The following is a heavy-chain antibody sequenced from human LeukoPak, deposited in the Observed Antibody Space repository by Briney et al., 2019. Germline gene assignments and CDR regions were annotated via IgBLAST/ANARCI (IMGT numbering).Heavy chain of an antibody. CDR3: ARGSTGEDSSGSRNP. CDR2: ISYDGSNK. J-gene: IGHJ5*02. D-gene: IGHD3-22*01. Sequence: GRSLRLSCAASGFTFSSYAMHWVRQAPGKGLEWVAVISYDGSNKYYADSVKGRFTISRDNSKNTLYLQMNSLRAEDTAVYYCARGSTGEDSSGSRNPWGQGTLVTVSS. V-gene: IGHV3-30*01. CDR1: GFTFSSYA.